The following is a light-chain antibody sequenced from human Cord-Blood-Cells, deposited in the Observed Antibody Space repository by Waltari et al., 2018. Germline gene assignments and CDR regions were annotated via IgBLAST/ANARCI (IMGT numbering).Light chain of an antibody. CDR3: QQYGSSPPWT. Sequence: EIVLTQSPGTLSFSLGERAPLSCRASQSVSSSYLAWYQQKPGQAPRLLIYGASSRATGIPDRFSGSGSGTDFTLTISRLEPEDFAVYYCQQYGSSPPWTFGQGTKVEIK. V-gene: IGKV3-20*01. CDR1: QSVSSSY. CDR2: GAS. J-gene: IGKJ1*01.